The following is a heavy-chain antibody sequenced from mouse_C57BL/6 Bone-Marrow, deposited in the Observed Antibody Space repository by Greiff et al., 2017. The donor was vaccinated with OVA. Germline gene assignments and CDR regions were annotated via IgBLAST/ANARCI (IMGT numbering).Heavy chain of an antibody. CDR2: IWSGGST. Sequence: VQLQQSGPGLVQPSQSLSITCTVSGFSLTSYGVHWVRQPPGKGLEWLGVIWSGGSTDYNAAFISRLSISKDNSNSQVFFKMNSLQADDTAIYYWAKKGHYYGSFYAMDYWGQGTSVTVSS. V-gene: IGHV2-4*01. J-gene: IGHJ4*01. CDR3: AKKGHYYGSFYAMDY. CDR1: GFSLTSYG. D-gene: IGHD1-1*01.